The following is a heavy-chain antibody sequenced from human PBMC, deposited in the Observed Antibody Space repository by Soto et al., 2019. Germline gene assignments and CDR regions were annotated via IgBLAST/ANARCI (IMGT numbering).Heavy chain of an antibody. D-gene: IGHD6-25*01. Sequence: PGGSLRLCCAASGFTFSSYGMHCVRQAPGKGLEWVAVISYDGSNKYYADSVKGRFTISRDNSKKTLYLQMNSLRAEDTAVYYCAKDSGNYYYVMDVCGQGSTVIVSS. J-gene: IGHJ6*02. CDR2: ISYDGSNK. CDR3: AKDSGNYYYVMDV. CDR1: GFTFSSYG. V-gene: IGHV3-30*18.